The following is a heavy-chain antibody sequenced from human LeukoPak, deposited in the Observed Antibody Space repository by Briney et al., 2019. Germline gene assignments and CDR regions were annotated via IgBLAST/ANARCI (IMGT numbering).Heavy chain of an antibody. V-gene: IGHV3-73*01. CDR1: GFTFSGSA. CDR2: IRSTANGYAT. CDR3: ARPVRYGSGSYYTPTNWFDP. Sequence: GGSLRLSCAASGFTFSGSALHWVRQASGKGLEWVGRIRSTANGYATAYAASVKGRFTISRDDSKNTAYLQMDSLRAEDTAVYYCARPVRYGSGSYYTPTNWFDPWGQGTLVTVSS. J-gene: IGHJ5*02. D-gene: IGHD3-10*01.